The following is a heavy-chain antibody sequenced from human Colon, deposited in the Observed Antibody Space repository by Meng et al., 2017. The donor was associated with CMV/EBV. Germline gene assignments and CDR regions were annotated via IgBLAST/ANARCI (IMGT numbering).Heavy chain of an antibody. Sequence: ASGFPFTSYSFTWVRQALGQGLEWLGWISAYNGNTNYAQIVQGRVTMTTDPSTTTAYMELTDLRSDDTAVYYCARLNGGNSGDWFDPWGQGTLVTVSS. D-gene: IGHD4-23*01. V-gene: IGHV1-18*04. CDR2: ISAYNGNT. J-gene: IGHJ5*02. CDR3: ARLNGGNSGDWFDP. CDR1: GFPFTSYS.